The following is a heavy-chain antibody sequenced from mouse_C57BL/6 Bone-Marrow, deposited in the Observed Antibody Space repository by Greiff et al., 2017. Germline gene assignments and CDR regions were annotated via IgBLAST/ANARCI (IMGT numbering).Heavy chain of an antibody. J-gene: IGHJ1*03. Sequence: VKLVESGPELVKPGASVKLSCKASGYTFTSYDINWVKQRPGQGLEWIGWIYPRDGSTKYNEKFKGKATLTVDTSSSTAYMELHSLTSEDAAVYFRARLEFDGSSGDWYFDVWGTGTTVTVSS. CDR3: ARLEFDGSSGDWYFDV. CDR1: GYTFTSYD. CDR2: IYPRDGST. V-gene: IGHV1-85*01. D-gene: IGHD1-1*01.